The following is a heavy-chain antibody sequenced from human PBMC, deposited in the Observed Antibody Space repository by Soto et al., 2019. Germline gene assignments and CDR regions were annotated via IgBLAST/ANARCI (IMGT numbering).Heavy chain of an antibody. Sequence: PSETLSLTCTVSGGSISSGDYYWSWIRQPPGKGLEWIGYIYYSGSTYYNPSLKSRVTISVDTSKNQFSLKLSSVTAADTAVYYCASNSYGYTFSAYWGQGTLVTVPQ. J-gene: IGHJ4*02. CDR2: IYYSGST. D-gene: IGHD5-18*01. V-gene: IGHV4-30-4*01. CDR3: ASNSYGYTFSAY. CDR1: GGSISSGDYY.